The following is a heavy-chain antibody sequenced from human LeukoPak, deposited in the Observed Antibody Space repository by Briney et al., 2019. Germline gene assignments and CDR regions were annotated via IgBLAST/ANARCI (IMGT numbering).Heavy chain of an antibody. Sequence: PGGSLRPSCAASGFTFSNYWMHWVRQAPGGGLMWVSRLNTDGSSTYYADSVKGRFTISRDNAKNTLYLQMNSLRAEDTAVYCCARDLYGPGYGGQGTLVTVSS. D-gene: IGHD3-10*01. CDR2: LNTDGSST. J-gene: IGHJ4*02. CDR3: ARDLYGPGY. CDR1: GFTFSNYW. V-gene: IGHV3-74*01.